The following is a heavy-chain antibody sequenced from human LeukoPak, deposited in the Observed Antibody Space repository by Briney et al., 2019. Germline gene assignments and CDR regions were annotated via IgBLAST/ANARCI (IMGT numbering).Heavy chain of an antibody. V-gene: IGHV4-59*08. Sequence: PSETLSLTCTVSGGSISSYYWSWIRQPPGKGLEWVGYIYYSGSTTYNPSRKGRPAISVYTSKNQFSLKLSSVTAADTAVYYCARNIYSDVFDMWGQGTMVTVSS. CDR2: IYYSGST. D-gene: IGHD2/OR15-2a*01. J-gene: IGHJ3*02. CDR1: GGSISSYY. CDR3: ARNIYSDVFDM.